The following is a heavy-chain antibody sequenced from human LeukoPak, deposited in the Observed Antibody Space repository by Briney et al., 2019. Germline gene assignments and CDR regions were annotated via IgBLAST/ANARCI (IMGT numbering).Heavy chain of an antibody. V-gene: IGHV1-69*13. J-gene: IGHJ3*02. CDR3: ARHHYYDSSGYINDAFDI. Sequence: SVKVSCKASGGTFSSYAISWVRQAPGQGLEWMGGIIPIFGTANYAQKFQGRVTITADESTSTAYMELSSLRSEDTAVYYCARHHYYDSSGYINDAFDIWGQGTMVTVSS. CDR1: GGTFSSYA. CDR2: IIPIFGTA. D-gene: IGHD3-22*01.